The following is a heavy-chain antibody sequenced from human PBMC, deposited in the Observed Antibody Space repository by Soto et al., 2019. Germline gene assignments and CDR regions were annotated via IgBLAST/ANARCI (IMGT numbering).Heavy chain of an antibody. Sequence: LRLSFVASGFTFSSCGMHWVRQAPGKGLDWVAVIWYDGSQKYYADSVKGRFTISRDDSKNTLYLQMDSLRAEDTAVYYCARAAWSSSSDYWGQGTLVTVSS. J-gene: IGHJ4*02. CDR1: GFTFSSCG. V-gene: IGHV3-33*01. D-gene: IGHD6-6*01. CDR2: IWYDGSQK. CDR3: ARAAWSSSSDY.